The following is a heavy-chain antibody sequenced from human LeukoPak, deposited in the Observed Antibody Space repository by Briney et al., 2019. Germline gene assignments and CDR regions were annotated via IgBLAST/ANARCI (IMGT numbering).Heavy chain of an antibody. J-gene: IGHJ3*02. CDR1: AFTFSTYG. D-gene: IGHD4-11*01. Sequence: PGGTLTLSCAASAFTFSTYGMYGGRQAPREGVVGGVFIRYDGSNKYYAPSVKGRFTISRDNSKNTLYLKMNSLRAEDTAVYYCAKDSYYSNYERSVGDAFDIWGQGRMVTVSS. CDR3: AKDSYYSNYERSVGDAFDI. V-gene: IGHV3-30*02. CDR2: IRYDGSNK.